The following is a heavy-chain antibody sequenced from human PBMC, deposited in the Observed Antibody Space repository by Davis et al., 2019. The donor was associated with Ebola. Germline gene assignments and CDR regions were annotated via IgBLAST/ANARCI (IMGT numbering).Heavy chain of an antibody. V-gene: IGHV3-66*01. CDR1: GFTVSSNY. Sequence: GESLKISCAASGFTVSSNYMSWVRQAPGKGLEWVLVIYSGGSTYYADSVKGRFTISRDNSKNTLYLQMNSLRAEDTAVYYCAREEAYCGGDCYGYFDYWGQGTLVTVSS. D-gene: IGHD2-21*02. CDR3: AREEAYCGGDCYGYFDY. J-gene: IGHJ4*02. CDR2: IYSGGST.